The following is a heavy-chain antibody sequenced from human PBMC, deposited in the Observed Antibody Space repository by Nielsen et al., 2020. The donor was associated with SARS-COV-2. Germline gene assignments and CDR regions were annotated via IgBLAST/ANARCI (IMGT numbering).Heavy chain of an antibody. J-gene: IGHJ6*02. CDR1: GFIFSSYV. V-gene: IGHV3-30*04. D-gene: IGHD2-21*01. CDR2: ISYDGRHD. Sequence: GGSLRLSCVASGFIFSSYVMHWVRQAPGKGREWVALISYDGRHDYYTDSVKGRFTISRDNSRNTLYLQMESLSAEDTAIYYCAREYKEGDGPGIYYYYGMDVWGQGTTVTVSS. CDR3: AREYKEGDGPGIYYYYGMDV.